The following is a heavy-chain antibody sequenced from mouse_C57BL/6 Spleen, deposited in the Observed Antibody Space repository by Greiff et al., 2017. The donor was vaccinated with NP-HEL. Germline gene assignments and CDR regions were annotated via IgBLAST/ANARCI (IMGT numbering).Heavy chain of an antibody. V-gene: IGHV1-54*01. CDR1: GYAFTNYL. J-gene: IGHJ3*01. Sequence: QVQLQQSGAELVRPGTSVKVSCKASGYAFTNYLIEWVKQRPGQGLEWIGVINPGSGGTNYNEKFKGKATLTADKSSSTAYMQLRSLTSEDSAVYVWARGGGYDGWFADWGQGTLVTVSA. CDR2: INPGSGGT. D-gene: IGHD2-2*01. CDR3: ARGGGYDGWFAD.